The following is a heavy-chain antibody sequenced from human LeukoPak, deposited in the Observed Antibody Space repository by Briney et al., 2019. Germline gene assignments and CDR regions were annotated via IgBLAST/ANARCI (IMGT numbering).Heavy chain of an antibody. D-gene: IGHD2-2*01. J-gene: IGHJ4*02. CDR1: GFTFSSYS. CDR3: ARRTSLSGIDY. Sequence: GGSLRLSCAASGFTFSSYSMNWVRQAPGKGLEWVSYISSGSGTIYYADSVKGRFTISRDNAKNSLYLQMNSLGDEDTAVYYCARRTSLSGIDYWGQGTLVTVSS. CDR2: ISSGSGTI. V-gene: IGHV3-48*02.